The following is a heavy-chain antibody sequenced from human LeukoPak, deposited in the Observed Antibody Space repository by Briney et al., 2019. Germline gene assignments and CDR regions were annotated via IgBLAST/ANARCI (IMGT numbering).Heavy chain of an antibody. Sequence: GGSLRLSCAASGFTFSSYWMSWVRQAPGKGLEWVANIKQDGSEKYYVDSVKGRFTISRDNAKNSLYLQMNSLRAEDTAVYYRARVEGYSYGYFYYYYGMDVWGQGTTVTVSS. CDR2: IKQDGSEK. CDR1: GFTFSSYW. J-gene: IGHJ6*02. D-gene: IGHD5-18*01. CDR3: ARVEGYSYGYFYYYYGMDV. V-gene: IGHV3-7*01.